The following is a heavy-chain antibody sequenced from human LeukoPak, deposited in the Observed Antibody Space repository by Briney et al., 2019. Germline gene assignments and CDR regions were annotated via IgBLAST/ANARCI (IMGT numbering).Heavy chain of an antibody. Sequence: GASVKVSCKASGYTFTSYYMHWVRQAPGQGLEWMGWISACNGNTNYAQKLQGRVTMTTDTSTSTAYMELRSLRSDDTAVYYCARASKTIRNVDTDFDYWGQGTLVTVSS. CDR2: ISACNGNT. CDR1: GYTFTSYY. J-gene: IGHJ4*02. D-gene: IGHD5-18*01. CDR3: ARASKTIRNVDTDFDY. V-gene: IGHV1-18*04.